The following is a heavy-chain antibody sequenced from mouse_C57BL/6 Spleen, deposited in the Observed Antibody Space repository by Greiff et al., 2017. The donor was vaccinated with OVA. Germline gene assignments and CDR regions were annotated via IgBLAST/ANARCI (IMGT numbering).Heavy chain of an antibody. J-gene: IGHJ3*01. D-gene: IGHD3-2*02. V-gene: IGHV1-69*01. CDR1: GYTFTSYW. Sequence: QVQLQQSGAELVMPGASVKLSCKASGYTFTSYWMHWVKQRPGQGLEWIGEIDPSDSYTNYNQKFKGKSTLTVDKSSSTAYMQLSSLTSEDSAVYYCARRDSSGYQAWFAYWGKGTLVTVSA. CDR2: IDPSDSYT. CDR3: ARRDSSGYQAWFAY.